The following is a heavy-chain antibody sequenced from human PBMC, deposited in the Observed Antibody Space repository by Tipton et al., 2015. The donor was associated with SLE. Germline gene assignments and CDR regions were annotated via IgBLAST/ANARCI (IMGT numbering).Heavy chain of an antibody. D-gene: IGHD6-19*01. J-gene: IGHJ4*02. Sequence: SLRLSCAASGFIFNTYNMNWVRQAPGKGLECVSSISSSKNHVYYGDSVKGRFTVSRDDAKNSLYLQMNSLRAEDTAVYYCARDGGSGFDYWGQGTLVTVSS. V-gene: IGHV3-21*01. CDR3: ARDGGSGFDY. CDR1: GFIFNTYN. CDR2: ISSSKNHV.